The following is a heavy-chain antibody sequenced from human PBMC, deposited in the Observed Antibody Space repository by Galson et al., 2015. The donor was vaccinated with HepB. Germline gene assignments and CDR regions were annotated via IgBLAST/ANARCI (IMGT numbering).Heavy chain of an antibody. Sequence: SVKVSCKASGYSFISYGISWVRQAPGQGLEWMGWISVNNGNTNYTPKFHGRVTMTTDTSTSTAYMELRSLGSDDTAVYYCARRRSDKLNFDFWGQGTPVTVSS. CDR3: ARRRSDKLNFDF. CDR2: ISVNNGNT. D-gene: IGHD1-1*01. V-gene: IGHV1-18*01. CDR1: GYSFISYG. J-gene: IGHJ4*02.